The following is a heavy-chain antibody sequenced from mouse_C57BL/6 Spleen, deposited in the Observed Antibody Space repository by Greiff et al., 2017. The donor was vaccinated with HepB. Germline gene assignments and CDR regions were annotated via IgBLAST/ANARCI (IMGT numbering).Heavy chain of an antibody. CDR2: IDPSDSYT. Sequence: QVQLQQPGAELVMPGASVKLSCKASGYTFTSYWMHWVKQRPGQGLEWIGEIDPSDSYTNYNQKFKGKSTLTVDKSSSTAYMQLSSLTSEYSAVYYCARNPYNYAMDYWGQGTSVTVSS. CDR3: ARNPYNYAMDY. CDR1: GYTFTSYW. V-gene: IGHV1-69*01. D-gene: IGHD1-3*01. J-gene: IGHJ4*01.